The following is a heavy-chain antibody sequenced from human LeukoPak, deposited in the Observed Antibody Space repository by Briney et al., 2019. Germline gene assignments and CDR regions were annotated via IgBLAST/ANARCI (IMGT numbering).Heavy chain of an antibody. V-gene: IGHV1-46*01. CDR1: GYTFTDYY. CDR3: ASLAGGNSESGDAFDI. Sequence: ASVKVSCKASGYTFTDYYIYWVRQAPGQGLEWMGIINPSGGSTSYAQKFQGRVTMTRDMSTSTVYMELTSLRSEDTAVYYCASLAGGNSESGDAFDIWGQGTMVTVSS. CDR2: INPSGGST. J-gene: IGHJ3*02. D-gene: IGHD4-23*01.